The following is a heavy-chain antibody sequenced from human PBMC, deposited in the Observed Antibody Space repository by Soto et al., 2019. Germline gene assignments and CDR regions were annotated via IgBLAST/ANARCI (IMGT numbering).Heavy chain of an antibody. Sequence: SETLSLTCTVSGGSISSYYWSWIRQPPGKGLEWIGYIYYSGSTNYNPSLKSRVTISVDTSKNQFSLKLSSVTAADTAVYYCARQGGLFSILDPWGQGTLVTVSS. J-gene: IGHJ5*02. CDR2: IYYSGST. V-gene: IGHV4-59*08. D-gene: IGHD2-2*01. CDR3: ARQGGLFSILDP. CDR1: GGSISSYY.